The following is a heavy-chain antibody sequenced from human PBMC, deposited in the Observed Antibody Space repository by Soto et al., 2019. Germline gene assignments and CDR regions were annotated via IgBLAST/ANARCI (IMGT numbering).Heavy chain of an antibody. V-gene: IGHV3-9*01. CDR3: AKGRSSGWYRADFDY. Sequence: EVQLVESGGGLVQPGRSLRLSCAASGFTFDDYAMHWVRQAPGKGLEWVSGISWNSGSIGYADSVKGRFTISRDNAKNSLYLQMNSLRDEDTALYYCAKGRSSGWYRADFDYWGQGTLVTVSS. J-gene: IGHJ4*02. CDR2: ISWNSGSI. CDR1: GFTFDDYA. D-gene: IGHD6-19*01.